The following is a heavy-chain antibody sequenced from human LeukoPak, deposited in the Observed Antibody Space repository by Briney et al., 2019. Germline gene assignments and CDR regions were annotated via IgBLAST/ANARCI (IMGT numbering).Heavy chain of an antibody. V-gene: IGHV3-74*01. Sequence: GGSLRLSCAASGLNFSNYWMHWVRQATGKGLVWVLRINPDGSSTNYADSVKGRFTISRDNAKNTLYLHMNSLRAEDTAVYYCARTIVVVPAAKILGYWGQGTLVTVSS. CDR3: ARTIVVVPAAKILGY. CDR2: INPDGSST. CDR1: GLNFSNYW. J-gene: IGHJ4*02. D-gene: IGHD2-2*01.